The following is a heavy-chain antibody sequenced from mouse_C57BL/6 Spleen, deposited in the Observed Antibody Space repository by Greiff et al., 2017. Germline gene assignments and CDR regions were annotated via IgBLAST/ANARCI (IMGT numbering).Heavy chain of an antibody. J-gene: IGHJ2*01. CDR3: ARGGVLRRGPYFDD. Sequence: QVQLQQPGAELVKPGASVKLSCKASGYTFTSYWMQWVKQRPGQGLEWIGEIYPSDSYTNYNQKFKGKATLTVATSSSTAYMQLSSLTSEDSAVYYCARGGVLRRGPYFDDWGKGTTLTVSS. D-gene: IGHD1-1*01. CDR2: IYPSDSYT. V-gene: IGHV1-50*01. CDR1: GYTFTSYW.